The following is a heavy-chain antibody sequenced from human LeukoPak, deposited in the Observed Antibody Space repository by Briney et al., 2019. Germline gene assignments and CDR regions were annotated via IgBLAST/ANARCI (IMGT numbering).Heavy chain of an antibody. Sequence: ASVKVSCKTSGYSFTNYDINWVRQATGQGLEWMGWMNPGSGNTGSAQKFQGGITITRDTSTSTAFLELSGLTSEDTAVYYCARGYINGPYYFDYWGQGTLVTVSS. D-gene: IGHD5-18*01. V-gene: IGHV1-8*03. CDR2: MNPGSGNT. CDR1: GYSFTNYD. CDR3: ARGYINGPYYFDY. J-gene: IGHJ4*02.